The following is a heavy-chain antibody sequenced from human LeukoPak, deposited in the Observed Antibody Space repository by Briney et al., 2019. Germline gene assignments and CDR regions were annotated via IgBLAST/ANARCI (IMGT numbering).Heavy chain of an antibody. CDR1: GGSLSSYY. J-gene: IGHJ4*02. V-gene: IGHV4-59*01. D-gene: IGHD5-24*01. CDR2: IYYSGST. Sequence: PSETLSLTCTVSGGSLSSYYWSWIRQPPGKGREGVGYIYYSGSTNDNPCLKSGGTISVDTYKNHSSLKLSSVPAADTAVYYCASCRDGYNYYFAYWGQGTLVTVSS. CDR3: ASCRDGYNYYFAY.